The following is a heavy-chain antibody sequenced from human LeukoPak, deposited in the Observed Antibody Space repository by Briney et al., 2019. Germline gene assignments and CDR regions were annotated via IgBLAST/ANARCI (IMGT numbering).Heavy chain of an antibody. V-gene: IGHV1-18*01. Sequence: ASVKVSCKASGDTFTHYIINWVRQAPGQGLEWMGKISAYNNYTTYAQKFQGRIAMTTDTSTNTAYMDLRSLRSDDTAFYYCAREGADDHGRLQWFDPWGQGTLVTVSS. J-gene: IGHJ5*02. D-gene: IGHD4-17*01. CDR1: GDTFTHYI. CDR3: AREGADDHGRLQWFDP. CDR2: ISAYNNYT.